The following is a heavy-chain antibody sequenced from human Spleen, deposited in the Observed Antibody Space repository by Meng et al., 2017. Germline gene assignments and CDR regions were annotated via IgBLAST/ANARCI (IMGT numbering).Heavy chain of an antibody. D-gene: IGHD2-21*02. Sequence: SETLSLTCAVSGGSFSGYYWSWIRQPPGKGLEWIGEINHSGRTNYNPSLKSRVTISVDTSKNQFSLKVRSVTAVDTAVYYCARYHLTFDYWGQGTLVTVSS. CDR3: ARYHLTFDY. CDR1: GGSFSGYY. CDR2: INHSGRT. V-gene: IGHV4-34*01. J-gene: IGHJ4*02.